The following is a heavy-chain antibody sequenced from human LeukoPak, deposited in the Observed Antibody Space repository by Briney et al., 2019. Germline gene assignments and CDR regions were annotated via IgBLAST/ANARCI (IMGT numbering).Heavy chain of an antibody. CDR1: GFRFSSYE. CDR3: VRGDRSCFDY. D-gene: IGHD1-14*01. V-gene: IGHV3-48*03. CDR2: IGNTGRTV. J-gene: IGHJ4*02. Sequence: PGGSLRLSCAASGFRFSSYEMNWVRQAPGRGLEWVSYIGNTGRTVYYVDSVKGRFTVSRDNAKNSLYLQMNSLRAEDTAIYYCVRGDRSCFDYWGQGTLVTVSS.